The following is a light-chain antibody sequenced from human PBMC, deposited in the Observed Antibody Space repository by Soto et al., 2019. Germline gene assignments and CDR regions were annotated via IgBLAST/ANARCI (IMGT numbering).Light chain of an antibody. Sequence: QSALTQPASVSGSPGQSITISCTGTSSDVGGYNFVSWYQHHPGKAPKLMIYDVSNRPSGVSNRFSGSKSANTASLTISGIQAEDEADYYCSSYTSSDTLVFGGGTKLTAL. J-gene: IGLJ2*01. V-gene: IGLV2-14*03. CDR1: SSDVGGYNF. CDR3: SSYTSSDTLV. CDR2: DVS.